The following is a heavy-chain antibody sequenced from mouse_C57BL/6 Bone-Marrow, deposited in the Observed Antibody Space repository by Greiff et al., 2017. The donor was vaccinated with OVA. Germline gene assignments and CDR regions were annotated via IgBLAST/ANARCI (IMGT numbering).Heavy chain of an antibody. Sequence: EVKLQESGGGLVQPGGSMKLSCAASGFTFSDAWMDWVRQSPEKGLEWVAAIRNKANNHATYYAESVKGRFSISRDDSKSSVYLQMNSLRAGDTGVYDSTRRFDGYVLYARDYWGQGTSVTVSS. CDR1: GFTFSDAW. J-gene: IGHJ4*01. CDR2: IRNKANNHAT. D-gene: IGHD2-3*01. V-gene: IGHV6-6*01. CDR3: TRRFDGYVLYARDY.